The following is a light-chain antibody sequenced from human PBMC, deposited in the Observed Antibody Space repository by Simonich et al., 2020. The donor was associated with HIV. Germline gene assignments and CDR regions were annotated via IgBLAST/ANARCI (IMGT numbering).Light chain of an antibody. CDR3: QQYYGTPLT. V-gene: IGKV4-1*01. J-gene: IGKJ4*01. CDR2: WAS. CDR1: QSVLYSSNNKNY. Sequence: DIVMTQSPDSLAVSLGERATINCKSSQSVLYSSNNKNYLAWYQQKPGQPPKLLIYWASTRESGVPDRFSGGVSGTDFTLTISSLQTEDVAVYYCQQYYGTPLTFGGGTRVEIK.